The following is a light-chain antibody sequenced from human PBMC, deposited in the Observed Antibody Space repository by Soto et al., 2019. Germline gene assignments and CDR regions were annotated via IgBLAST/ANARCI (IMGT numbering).Light chain of an antibody. CDR2: EAS. CDR1: QSISSN. V-gene: IGKV3-11*01. Sequence: EIVMTQSPDTLSVSPRESATLSFRASQSISSNLAWYQQKPGQAPRLLIYEASNRATGIPARFSGSGSGADFTLTISSLEPEDFALYYCQQHINWPLTSGGGTK. CDR3: QQHINWPLT. J-gene: IGKJ4*01.